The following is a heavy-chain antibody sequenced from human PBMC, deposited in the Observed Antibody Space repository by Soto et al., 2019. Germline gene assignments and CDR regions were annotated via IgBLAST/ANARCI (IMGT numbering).Heavy chain of an antibody. CDR3: ARGQKWLRPFDY. V-gene: IGHV4-34*01. CDR2: INHSGST. D-gene: IGHD5-12*01. Sequence: SETLSITCAVYGGSFSGYYWSWIRQPPGKGLEWIGEINHSGSTNYNPSLKSRVTISVDTSKNQFSLKLSSVTAADTAVYYCARGQKWLRPFDYWGQGTLVTVSS. J-gene: IGHJ4*02. CDR1: GGSFSGYY.